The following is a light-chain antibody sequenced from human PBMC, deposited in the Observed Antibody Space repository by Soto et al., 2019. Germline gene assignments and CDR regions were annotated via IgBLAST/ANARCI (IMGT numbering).Light chain of an antibody. V-gene: IGLV2-11*01. CDR3: CSYAGSYTLYV. CDR2: DVS. CDR1: SSDXGGYNY. Sequence: QSALTQPRSVSGSPGQSVTISCTGTSSDXGGYNYVSWYQQHPGKAPKLMIYDVSKRPSGVPDRFSGSKSGNTASLTISGLQAEDEADYYCCSYAGSYTLYVFGTGTKLTVL. J-gene: IGLJ1*01.